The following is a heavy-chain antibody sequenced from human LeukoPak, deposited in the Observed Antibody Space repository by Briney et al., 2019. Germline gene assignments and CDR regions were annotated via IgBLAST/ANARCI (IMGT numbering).Heavy chain of an antibody. CDR1: GFTFSSYG. CDR2: TSYDGSKY. D-gene: IGHD6-19*01. CDR3: AKELAVAGMFDY. Sequence: GGSLRLSCAASGFTFSSYGMHWVRQAPGKGLEWVAVTSYDGSKYYYADSVKGRFTTSRDNSKNTLYLQLNNVRAEDTAVYYCAKELAVAGMFDYWGQGTLVTVSS. J-gene: IGHJ4*02. V-gene: IGHV3-30*18.